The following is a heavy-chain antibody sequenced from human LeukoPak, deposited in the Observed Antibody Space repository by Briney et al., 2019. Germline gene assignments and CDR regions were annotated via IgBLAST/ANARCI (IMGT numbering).Heavy chain of an antibody. J-gene: IGHJ6*02. Sequence: SETLSLTCAVSGGSISSSNWWSWVRQPPGKGLEWIGEIYHSGSTNYNPSLKSRVTISVDKSKNQFSLKLSSVTAADTAVYYCAREPKLGDGYNYIYGMDVWGQGTTVTVSS. CDR1: GGSISSSNW. D-gene: IGHD5-24*01. V-gene: IGHV4-4*02. CDR3: AREPKLGDGYNYIYGMDV. CDR2: IYHSGST.